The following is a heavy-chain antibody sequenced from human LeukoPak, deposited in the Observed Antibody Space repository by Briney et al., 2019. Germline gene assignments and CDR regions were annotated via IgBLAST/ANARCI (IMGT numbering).Heavy chain of an antibody. V-gene: IGHV3-48*03. CDR1: GFTFSSYE. CDR3: AKSPTTGTPRNYFDY. CDR2: ISSSGSTI. Sequence: GGTLRLSCAASGFTFSSYEMNWVRQAPGKGLEWVSYISSSGSTIYYADSAKGRFTISRDNAKNSLYLQMNSLRAEDTAVYYCAKSPTTGTPRNYFDYWGQGTLVTVSS. J-gene: IGHJ4*02. D-gene: IGHD1-1*01.